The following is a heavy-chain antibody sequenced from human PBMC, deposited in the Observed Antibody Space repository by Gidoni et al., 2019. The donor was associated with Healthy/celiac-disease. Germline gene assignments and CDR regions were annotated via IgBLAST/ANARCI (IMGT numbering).Heavy chain of an antibody. Sequence: EVQLVESGGGLVQPGGSLRLSCAASGFTCSSYWMSWVRQAPGKGLEWVANIKQDGSEKYYVDSVKGRFTISRDNAKNSLYLQMNSLRAEDTAVYYCASTLGATIFGAGGWGQGTLVTVSS. J-gene: IGHJ4*02. CDR1: GFTCSSYW. V-gene: IGHV3-7*03. CDR2: IKQDGSEK. CDR3: ASTLGATIFGAGG. D-gene: IGHD3-3*01.